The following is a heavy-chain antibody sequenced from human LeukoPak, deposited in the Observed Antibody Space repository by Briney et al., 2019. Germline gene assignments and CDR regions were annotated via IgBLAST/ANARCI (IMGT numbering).Heavy chain of an antibody. Sequence: SEALSLTCTVSGGSISSYYWSWIRQPPGKGLEWIGYIYYSGSTNYNPSLKSRVTISVDTSKNQFSLKLSSVTAADTAVYYCARQDSSGYFNWFDPWGQGTLVTVSS. CDR1: GGSISSYY. D-gene: IGHD3-22*01. J-gene: IGHJ5*02. CDR3: ARQDSSGYFNWFDP. V-gene: IGHV4-59*01. CDR2: IYYSGST.